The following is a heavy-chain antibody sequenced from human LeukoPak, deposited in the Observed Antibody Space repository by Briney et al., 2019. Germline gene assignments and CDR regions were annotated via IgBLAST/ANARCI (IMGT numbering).Heavy chain of an antibody. V-gene: IGHV3-23*01. J-gene: IGHJ4*02. CDR1: GFTFSSYA. CDR3: AKGFRALKDYYFDY. Sequence: ESGGSLRLSCAASGFTFSSYAMSWVRQAPGKGLEWVSAISGSGGSTYYADSVKGRFTISRDNSKNTLYLQMNSLRAEDTAVYYCAKGFRALKDYYFDYWGQGTLVTVSS. CDR2: ISGSGGST. D-gene: IGHD3-10*01.